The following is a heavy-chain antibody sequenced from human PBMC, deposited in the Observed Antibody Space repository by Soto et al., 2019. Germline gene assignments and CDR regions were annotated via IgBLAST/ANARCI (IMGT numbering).Heavy chain of an antibody. CDR1: GYTFTSYG. D-gene: IGHD3-3*01. CDR3: ARVGYSDFGSGYYYTDG. V-gene: IGHV1-18*01. J-gene: IGHJ6*03. CDR2: ISAYNGNT. Sequence: QVQLVQSGAEVKKPGASVKVSCKASGYTFTSYGISWVRQAPGQGLEGMGWISAYNGNTNYAQKLQGRVTMTTDTYTSTAYTERRSLRSDDTAVYYCARVGYSDFGSGYYYTDGWGKRTTVTVSS.